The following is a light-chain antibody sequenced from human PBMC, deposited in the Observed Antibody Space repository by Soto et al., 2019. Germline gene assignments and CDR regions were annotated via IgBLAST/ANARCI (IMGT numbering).Light chain of an antibody. Sequence: AVSSSKKDRVTITCRASQSISTWLAWYQQKPGKAPKLLIYKASGLESGVPSRFSGSGSGTDFTLTISSLQPDDVAIHYCQPYTSYFLLPFGGGAKVAIK. CDR3: QPYTSYFLLP. CDR1: QSISTW. V-gene: IGKV1-5*03. J-gene: IGKJ4*01. CDR2: KAS.